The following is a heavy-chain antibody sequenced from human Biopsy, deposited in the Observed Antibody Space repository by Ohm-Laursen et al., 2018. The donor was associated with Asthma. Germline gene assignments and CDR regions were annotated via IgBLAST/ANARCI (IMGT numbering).Heavy chain of an antibody. CDR1: GDSIDRGVYS. D-gene: IGHD2-21*02. V-gene: IGHV4-30-2*06. Sequence: SQTLSLTWGVSGDSIDRGVYSWTWIRHSPGVGLEWIGYIYRNGHTYYNPTLKNQVTISIAMTKNQFSLRLRSVTAADTAVYYCARGWNCGGDCYSLDSWGQGTLVTVSS. CDR2: IYRNGHT. CDR3: ARGWNCGGDCYSLDS. J-gene: IGHJ4*02.